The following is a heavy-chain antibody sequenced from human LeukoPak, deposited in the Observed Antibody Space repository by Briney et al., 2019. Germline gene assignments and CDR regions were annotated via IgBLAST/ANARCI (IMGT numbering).Heavy chain of an antibody. Sequence: GESLKISCKGSGYNFAEYWIGWVRQMPGKGLEWVAFIYPGGSDRRYSPPFQGQVTVSADKSINTVYLQWGSLKASDTAMYYCATARAAHDAFDIWGQGTMVTVSS. CDR1: GYNFAEYW. V-gene: IGHV5-51*01. CDR2: IYPGGSDR. CDR3: ATARAAHDAFDI. D-gene: IGHD2-15*01. J-gene: IGHJ3*02.